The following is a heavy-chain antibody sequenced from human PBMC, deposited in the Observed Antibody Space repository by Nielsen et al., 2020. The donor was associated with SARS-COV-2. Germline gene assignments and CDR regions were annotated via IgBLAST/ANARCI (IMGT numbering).Heavy chain of an antibody. Sequence: SETLSLTCTVSGGSISSGGYYWSWIRQPPGKGLEWIGYIYYSGSTTYNPPLKSRVTISVDTSKNQFSLKLSSVTAADTAVYYCAREALKELLWFGESSSYYGMDVWGQGTTVTVSS. CDR3: AREALKELLWFGESSSYYGMDV. J-gene: IGHJ6*02. V-gene: IGHV4-61*08. CDR2: IYYSGST. CDR1: GGSISSGGYY. D-gene: IGHD3-10*01.